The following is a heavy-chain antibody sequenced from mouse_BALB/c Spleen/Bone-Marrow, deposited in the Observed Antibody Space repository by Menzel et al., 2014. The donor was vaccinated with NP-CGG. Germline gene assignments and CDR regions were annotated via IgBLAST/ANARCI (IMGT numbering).Heavy chain of an antibody. D-gene: IGHD2-4*01. CDR3: AGSPMITESYAMDY. CDR2: IAPGSGNT. Sequence: DLVKPGASVKLSCKASGYTFTSYWINWIKQRPGQGLEWIGRIAPGSGNTYYNEMFKGKATLTVDTSSSTAYIQFSSLSSEDSPVYFCAGSPMITESYAMDYWGQGTSVTVSS. CDR1: GYTFTSYW. J-gene: IGHJ4*01. V-gene: IGHV1S41*01.